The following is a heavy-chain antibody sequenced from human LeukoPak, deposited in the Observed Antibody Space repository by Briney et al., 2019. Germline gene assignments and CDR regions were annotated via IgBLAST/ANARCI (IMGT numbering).Heavy chain of an antibody. CDR2: ITYDGSNK. D-gene: IGHD5-18*01. J-gene: IGHJ4*02. V-gene: IGHV3-30*04. CDR1: GVTFSSYA. CDR3: ARGGDTAMERLDY. Sequence: GGSLRLSCAASGVTFSSYAMHWVRQAPGKGLEWVAVITYDGSNKYYADSVKGRFTISRDNSKNTLYLQMNSLRAEDTAVYYCARGGDTAMERLDYWGQGTLVTVSS.